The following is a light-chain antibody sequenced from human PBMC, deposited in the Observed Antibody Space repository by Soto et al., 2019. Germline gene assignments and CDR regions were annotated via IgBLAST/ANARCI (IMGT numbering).Light chain of an antibody. CDR2: GAS. V-gene: IGKV3-20*01. CDR1: QSVSSSY. J-gene: IGKJ1*01. Sequence: DILLTQSPSTLSLSPGERGTISCRASQSVSSSYLAWYQQKPGQAPRLLIYGASSRATGIPARFSGSGSGTDFTLTISRLEPEDFAVYYCQQYGSIPRTFGQGTKVDI. CDR3: QQYGSIPRT.